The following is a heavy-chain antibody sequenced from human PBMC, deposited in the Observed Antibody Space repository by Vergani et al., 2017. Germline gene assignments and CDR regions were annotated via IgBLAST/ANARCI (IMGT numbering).Heavy chain of an antibody. CDR2: ISGSGGST. Sequence: EVQLLESGGGLVQPGGSLRLSCAASGFTFSSYAMSWVRQAPGKGLEWVSAISGSGGSTYYADSVKGRFTISRDNSKNTLYLQMNSLRAEDTAVYYCATAVPYIPGHYGYPSYYYYYMDVWGKGTTVTVSS. CDR3: ATAVPYIPGHYGYPSYYYYYMDV. CDR1: GFTFSSYA. J-gene: IGHJ6*03. V-gene: IGHV3-23*01. D-gene: IGHD5-18*01.